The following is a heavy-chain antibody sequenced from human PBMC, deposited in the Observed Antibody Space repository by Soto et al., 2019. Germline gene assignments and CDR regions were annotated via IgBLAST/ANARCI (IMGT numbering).Heavy chain of an antibody. CDR3: ARAMGGTYKSNSFDS. D-gene: IGHD1-20*01. Sequence: ASVKVCCKASGYTFTNYYIHWVRQAPGQGLEWMGIINPSGGSTTYAQRLQGRVTMTRDTSTSTVYMELSSLKSEDTAVYFCARAMGGTYKSNSFDSWGQGTLVTVSS. V-gene: IGHV1-46*04. J-gene: IGHJ4*02. CDR2: INPSGGST. CDR1: GYTFTNYY.